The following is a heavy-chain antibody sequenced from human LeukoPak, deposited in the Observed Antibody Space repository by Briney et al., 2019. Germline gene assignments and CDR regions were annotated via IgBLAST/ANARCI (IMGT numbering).Heavy chain of an antibody. CDR2: FDPNTGAT. J-gene: IGHJ3*02. CDR1: GDTLTGYY. CDR3: AGYTVVRGLTLSAFDI. V-gene: IGHV1-2*02. D-gene: IGHD3-10*01. Sequence: ASVKVSCKASGDTLTGYYIHWVRQAPRQGLECMDCFDPNTGATHYAQKFQGRVTMTRDTSIDTDFLELRSLISDDTALYYCAGYTVVRGLTLSAFDIWGQGTMVTVSS.